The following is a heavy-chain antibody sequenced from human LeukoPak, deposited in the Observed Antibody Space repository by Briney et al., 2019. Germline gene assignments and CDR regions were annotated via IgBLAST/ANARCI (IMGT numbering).Heavy chain of an antibody. D-gene: IGHD5-18*01. J-gene: IGHJ4*02. Sequence: PSETLSLTCTVSGYSISSGYYWGWIRQPPGKGLEWIGSIYHSGSTYYNPSLKSRVTISVDTSKNQFSLKLSSVTAADTAVYYCARARGYSYLDYWGQGTLVTVSS. CDR3: ARARGYSYLDY. CDR1: GYSISSGYY. V-gene: IGHV4-38-2*02. CDR2: IYHSGST.